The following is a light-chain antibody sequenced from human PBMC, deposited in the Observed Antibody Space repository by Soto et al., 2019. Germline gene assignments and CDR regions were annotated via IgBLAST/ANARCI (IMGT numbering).Light chain of an antibody. CDR1: QSVTNSF. Sequence: ENVLTQSPGTLSLSPGERATLSCRASQSVTNSFFAWYQQKPGQGPRLLIYGVSSRATGIPDRFSGSGSGTDFTLTISSLEPEDFAVYYCQQRSNWPPLFTFGPGTKVDIK. CDR2: GVS. J-gene: IGKJ3*01. V-gene: IGKV3D-20*02. CDR3: QQRSNWPPLFT.